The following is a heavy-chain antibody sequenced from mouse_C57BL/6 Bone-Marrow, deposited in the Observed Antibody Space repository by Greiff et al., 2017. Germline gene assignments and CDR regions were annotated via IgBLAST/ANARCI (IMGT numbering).Heavy chain of an antibody. Sequence: VQRVESGPELVKPGASVKISCKASGYSFTSYYIHWVKQRPGQGLEWIGWIYPGSGNTKYNEKFKGKATLTADTSSSTAYMQLSSLTSEDSAVYYCASLYYGSSYGYFDVWGTETTVTVSS. V-gene: IGHV1-66*01. CDR1: GYSFTSYY. D-gene: IGHD1-1*01. J-gene: IGHJ1*03. CDR3: ASLYYGSSYGYFDV. CDR2: IYPGSGNT.